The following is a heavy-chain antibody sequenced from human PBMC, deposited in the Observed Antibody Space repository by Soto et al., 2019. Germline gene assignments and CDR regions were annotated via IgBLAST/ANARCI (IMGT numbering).Heavy chain of an antibody. J-gene: IGHJ6*02. V-gene: IGHV3-30*18. CDR1: GFTVSRYG. Sequence: REPPTLAPTAYGFTVSRYGMHCVGQNTGKGLEWVAVISYDGSNKYYADSVKGRFTISRDNSKNTLYLQMNSLRAEDTAVYYCAKAKAVYYYYDLGIVVWGQGITV. CDR3: AKAKAVYYYYDLGIVV. CDR2: ISYDGSNK.